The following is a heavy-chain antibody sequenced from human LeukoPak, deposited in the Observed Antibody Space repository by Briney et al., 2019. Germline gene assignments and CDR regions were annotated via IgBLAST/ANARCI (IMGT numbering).Heavy chain of an antibody. CDR1: GFTFSSYG. J-gene: IGHJ4*02. CDR3: ARGRGGDYVPSRFDY. CDR2: IWYDGSNK. D-gene: IGHD4-17*01. V-gene: IGHV3-33*01. Sequence: PGRSLRLSCAASGFTFSSYGMHWVRQAPGKGLEWVAVIWYDGSNKYYADSVKGRFTISRDNSKNTLYLQMNSLRAEDTALYYCARGRGGDYVPSRFDYWGQGTLVTVSS.